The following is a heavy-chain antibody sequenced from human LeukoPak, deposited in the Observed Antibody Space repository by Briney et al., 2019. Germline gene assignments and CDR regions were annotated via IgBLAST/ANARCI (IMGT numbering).Heavy chain of an antibody. D-gene: IGHD3-10*01. CDR3: ASAPRDYYFGSGSMGSYFDY. J-gene: IGHJ4*02. V-gene: IGHV3-21*01. CDR2: ISSSSGYI. CDR1: GFTFGTYS. Sequence: GGSLRLSCAASGFTFGTYSMNWVRQAPGKGLEWVSSISSSSGYIYYADSVKGRFTISRDNSRNTLYLQMNSLRAEDTAVYYCASAPRDYYFGSGSMGSYFDYWGQGTLVTVSS.